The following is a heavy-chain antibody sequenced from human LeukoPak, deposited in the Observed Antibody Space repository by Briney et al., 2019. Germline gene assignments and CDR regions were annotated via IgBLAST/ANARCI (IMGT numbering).Heavy chain of an antibody. V-gene: IGHV1-69*01. CDR1: GGTFSSYA. Sequence: ASVKVSCKASGGTFSSYAISWVRQAPGQGLEWMGGIIPIFGTANYAQKFQGRVTITADESTSTAYMELSSLRSEDTAVYYCAREGRYSSSWYVKYNWFDPWGLGTLVTVSS. D-gene: IGHD6-13*01. J-gene: IGHJ5*02. CDR2: IIPIFGTA. CDR3: AREGRYSSSWYVKYNWFDP.